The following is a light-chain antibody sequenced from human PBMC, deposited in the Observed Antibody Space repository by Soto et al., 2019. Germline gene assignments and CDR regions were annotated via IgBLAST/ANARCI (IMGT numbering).Light chain of an antibody. Sequence: EIVLTQSPATLALSPGERATLYCRASQSVSSYLAWYQQKPGKAPRLLISDASNRAPGIPVRFSGRGFGPDFTLTISSLEAEDSAVYYCQQRSNWSSITFGQGTRLAIK. CDR2: DAS. V-gene: IGKV3-11*01. CDR1: QSVSSY. CDR3: QQRSNWSSIT. J-gene: IGKJ5*01.